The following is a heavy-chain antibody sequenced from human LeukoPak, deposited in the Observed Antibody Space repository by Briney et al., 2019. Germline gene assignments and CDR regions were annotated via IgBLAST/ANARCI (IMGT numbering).Heavy chain of an antibody. V-gene: IGHV4-39*01. CDR2: IYYSGST. CDR1: GGSISSSSYY. J-gene: IGHJ4*02. D-gene: IGHD6-13*01. CDR3: ARQSGMKATYYFDY. Sequence: KPSETLSLTCTVSGGSISSSSYYWGWIRQPPGKGLEWIGSIYYSGSTYYNPSLKSRATISVDTSKNQFSLKLSSVTAADTAVYYCARQSGMKATYYFDYWGQGTLVTVSS.